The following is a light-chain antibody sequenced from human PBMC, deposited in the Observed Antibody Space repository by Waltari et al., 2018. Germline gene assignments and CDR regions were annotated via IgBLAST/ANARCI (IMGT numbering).Light chain of an antibody. Sequence: EIVLTQSPGTLFLSPGERATLFCRASQSVSSNYFAWYQQRPGQAPRLLIYGVSKRAAGIPDRFSGSGSGTDFTRTISRLEPEDFALYYCQQYGSSRLTFGGGTKVEIK. CDR3: QQYGSSRLT. J-gene: IGKJ4*01. CDR2: GVS. CDR1: QSVSSNY. V-gene: IGKV3-20*01.